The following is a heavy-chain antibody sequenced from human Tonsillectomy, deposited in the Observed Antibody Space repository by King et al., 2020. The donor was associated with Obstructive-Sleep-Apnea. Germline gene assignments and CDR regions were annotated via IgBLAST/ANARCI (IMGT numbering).Heavy chain of an antibody. CDR3: ARDYGDYIIDY. V-gene: IGHV4-59*01. D-gene: IGHD4-17*01. J-gene: IGHJ4*02. Sequence: QLQESGPGLVKPSETLSLTCAVSGGSISTYYWSWIRQPPGKGLEWIGYIYYSGRTNYNPSLKSRVTISVDTSKNQFSLKLSSVTAADTAVYYCARDYGDYIIDYWGQGTLVAVSS. CDR2: IYYSGRT. CDR1: GGSISTYY.